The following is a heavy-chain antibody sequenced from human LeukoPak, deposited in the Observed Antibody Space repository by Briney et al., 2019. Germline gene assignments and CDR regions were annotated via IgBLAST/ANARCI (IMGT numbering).Heavy chain of an antibody. CDR3: ASAGSYWVDS. D-gene: IGHD3-10*01. V-gene: IGHV4-39*01. CDR2: TYYSGST. J-gene: IGHJ4*02. CDR1: GGSISSSSYY. Sequence: SETLSLTCTVSGGSISSSSYYWGWIRRPPGKGLEWIGSTYYSGSTYYNPSLESRVTISVDTSKNQFSLKLSSMTAADMAVYYCASAGSYWVDSWGQGTLVTVSS.